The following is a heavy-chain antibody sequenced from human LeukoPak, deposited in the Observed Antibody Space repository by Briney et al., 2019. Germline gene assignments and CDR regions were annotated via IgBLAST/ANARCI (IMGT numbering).Heavy chain of an antibody. Sequence: ASVKVSCKASGYTFTGYYMHWVRQAPGQGLEWMGWINPNSGGTNYAQKFQGRVTMTRDTSISTAYMELSSLRSEDTAVYYCARGENVEMATIIGIYYYYYYMDVWGKGTTVTISS. D-gene: IGHD5-24*01. CDR2: INPNSGGT. CDR1: GYTFTGYY. J-gene: IGHJ6*03. CDR3: ARGENVEMATIIGIYYYYYYMDV. V-gene: IGHV1-2*02.